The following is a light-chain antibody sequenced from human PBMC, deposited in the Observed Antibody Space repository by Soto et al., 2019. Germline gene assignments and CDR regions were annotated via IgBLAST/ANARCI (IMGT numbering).Light chain of an antibody. CDR2: DVS. Sequence: QPVLTQPASLSGSPGQSITISCTSTSSDVGGYNYVSWYQQHPGKAPKLMIYDVSNRPSGVSNRFSGSKSGNTASLTISGLQAEDEADYYCSSYTSSSLHVFGTGTKVTVL. CDR1: SSDVGGYNY. V-gene: IGLV2-14*03. J-gene: IGLJ1*01. CDR3: SSYTSSSLHV.